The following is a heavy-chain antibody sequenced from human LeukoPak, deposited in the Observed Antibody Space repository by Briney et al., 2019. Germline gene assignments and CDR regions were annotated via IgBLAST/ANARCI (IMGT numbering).Heavy chain of an antibody. CDR1: GGSISSSSYY. D-gene: IGHD6-13*01. V-gene: IGHV4-39*01. CDR2: IYYSGST. Sequence: SETLSLTCTVSGGSISSSSYYWGWIRQPPGKGLEWIGSIYYSGSTYYNPSLKSRVTISVDTSKNQFSLKLSSVTAADTAVYYCARPAYSSSWYLNWGQGTLVTVSS. CDR3: ARPAYSSSWYLN. J-gene: IGHJ4*02.